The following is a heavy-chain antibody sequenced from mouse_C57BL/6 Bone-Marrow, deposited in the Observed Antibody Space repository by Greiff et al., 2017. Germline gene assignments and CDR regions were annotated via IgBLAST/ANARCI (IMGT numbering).Heavy chain of an antibody. J-gene: IGHJ3*01. Sequence: DVQLVESGPELVKPGASVKMSCKASGYTFTDYNMHWVKQSHGKSLEWIGYINPNNGGTSYNQKFKGKATLTVNKSSSTAYMELRSLTSEDSAVYYCASGIYYGNPFAYWGQGTLVTVSA. D-gene: IGHD2-1*01. CDR2: INPNNGGT. CDR1: GYTFTDYN. CDR3: ASGIYYGNPFAY. V-gene: IGHV1-22*01.